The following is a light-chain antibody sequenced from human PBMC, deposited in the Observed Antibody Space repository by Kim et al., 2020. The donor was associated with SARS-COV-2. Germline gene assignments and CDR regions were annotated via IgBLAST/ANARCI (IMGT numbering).Light chain of an antibody. CDR3: DSRDSNDNVV. CDR2: GKN. V-gene: IGLV3-19*01. J-gene: IGLJ2*01. CDR1: SLRSYY. Sequence: SSELTQDPAVSVALGQTVRITCQGDSLRSYYATWYQQKPGQAPILVIYGKNNRPSGIPDRFSGSSSGNTASLTITGTQAGDEADSRDSNDNVVFGGGTQLTVL.